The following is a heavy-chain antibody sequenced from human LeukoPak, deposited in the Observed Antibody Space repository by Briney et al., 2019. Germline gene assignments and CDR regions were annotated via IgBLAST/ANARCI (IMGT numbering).Heavy chain of an antibody. CDR1: GGSISSYY. V-gene: IGHV4-59*01. D-gene: IGHD3-16*02. Sequence: PSETLSLTCTVSGGSISSYYWSWIRQPPGKGPEWIGYIYYSGSTNYNPSLKSRVTISVDTSKNQFSLKLSSVTAADTAVYYCARERHDYVWGSYRSRIDYWGQGTLVTVS. J-gene: IGHJ4*02. CDR2: IYYSGST. CDR3: ARERHDYVWGSYRSRIDY.